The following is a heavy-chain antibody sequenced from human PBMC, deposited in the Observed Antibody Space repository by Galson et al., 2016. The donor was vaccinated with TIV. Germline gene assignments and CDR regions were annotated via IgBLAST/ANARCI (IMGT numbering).Heavy chain of an antibody. J-gene: IGHJ6*02. CDR3: TTVRLRGSGGMDV. V-gene: IGHV1-69-2*01. D-gene: IGHD2-8*01. CDR1: GHNFTDYY. CDR2: VDPEDGKT. Sequence: SCEVSGHNFTDYYMHWMQQAPGKGFEWMGHVDPEDGKTKYAAKFQGRVTMTADTSTDTAYMELSYLRSEDTAIYYCTTVRLRGSGGMDVWGQGTTVIVSS.